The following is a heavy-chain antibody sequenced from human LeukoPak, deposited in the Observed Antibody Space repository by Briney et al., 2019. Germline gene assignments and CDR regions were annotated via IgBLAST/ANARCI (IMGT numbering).Heavy chain of an antibody. CDR2: IKQDGSEK. J-gene: IGHJ4*02. CDR1: GFTVSSNS. CDR3: ARVGYSGYDSIDY. D-gene: IGHD5-12*01. V-gene: IGHV3-7*01. Sequence: HTGGSLRLSCTVSGFTVSSNSMSWVRQAPGKGLEWVANIKQDGSEKYYVDSVKGRFTISRDNAKNSLYLQMNSLRAEDTAVYYCARVGYSGYDSIDYWGQGTLVTVSS.